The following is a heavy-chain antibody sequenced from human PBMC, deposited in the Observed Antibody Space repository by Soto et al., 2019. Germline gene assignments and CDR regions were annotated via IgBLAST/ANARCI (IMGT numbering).Heavy chain of an antibody. CDR3: ARHKMPSNWFDP. J-gene: IGHJ5*02. Sequence: PSETLSLTCTISGGSISSSSYYWGWVRQPPGKGVGGIGSMYYSGSTHHNPSLKSRVTISVDTSKNQFSLKLSSVTAADTAVYYCARHKMPSNWFDPWGQGTLVTVSS. V-gene: IGHV4-39*01. CDR1: GGSISSSSYY. D-gene: IGHD2-2*01. CDR2: MYYSGST.